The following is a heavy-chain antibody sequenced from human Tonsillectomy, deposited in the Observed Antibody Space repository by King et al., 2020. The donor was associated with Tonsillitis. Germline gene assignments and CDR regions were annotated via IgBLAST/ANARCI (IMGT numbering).Heavy chain of an antibody. V-gene: IGHV4-34*01. J-gene: IGHJ4*02. CDR3: ARGLLGSCSGGSCLFAY. Sequence: VQLQQWGARLLKPSETLSRTCAVFGGSFSGYSWSWIRQSPGKGLEWIGEINHSGSTNYNPSLKSRVTISVDTSKNQFSLKLSSVTAADTAVYYCARGLLGSCSGGSCLFAYWGQGTLVTVSS. CDR2: INHSGST. CDR1: GGSFSGYS. D-gene: IGHD2-15*01.